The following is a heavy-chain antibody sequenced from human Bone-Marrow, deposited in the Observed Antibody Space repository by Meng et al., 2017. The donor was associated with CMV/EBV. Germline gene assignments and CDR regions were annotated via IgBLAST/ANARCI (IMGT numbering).Heavy chain of an antibody. D-gene: IGHD3-3*01. Sequence: ASVKVSCKASGYTFTGYYMHWVRQAPGQGLEWMGWINLKSGDTNYAQKFRGRVTMTRDTSTSTAYMELRSLRSDDTAVYYCARDQRFLEWSFDYWGQGTLVTVSS. J-gene: IGHJ4*02. CDR2: INLKSGDT. CDR1: GYTFTGYY. V-gene: IGHV1-2*02. CDR3: ARDQRFLEWSFDY.